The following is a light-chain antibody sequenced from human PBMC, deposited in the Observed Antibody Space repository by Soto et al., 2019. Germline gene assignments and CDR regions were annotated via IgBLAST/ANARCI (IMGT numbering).Light chain of an antibody. V-gene: IGKV1-17*01. Sequence: DIQMTKSPSSLSASVGDRVTITCRVSQDIRNGLAWYQQKPGKAPERLIYGASNFHSGVPSGFSGSGSGTEFTLTIDSLRPEDLATYYCLQHNSYPLTFGGGTKVDIK. CDR3: LQHNSYPLT. CDR1: QDIRNG. J-gene: IGKJ4*01. CDR2: GAS.